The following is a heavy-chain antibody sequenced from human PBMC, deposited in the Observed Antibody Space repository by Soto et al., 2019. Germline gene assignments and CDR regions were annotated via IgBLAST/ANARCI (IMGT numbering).Heavy chain of an antibody. J-gene: IGHJ3*02. CDR3: ARCRSSGQSDAFDI. V-gene: IGHV5-51*01. D-gene: IGHD3-22*01. CDR2: IYPFDSDI. Sequence: PGESLKISCQGSGYSFINYCIGWVRQMPGKGLEWMGIIYPFDSDIRYSPSFQGQVTISADKSISTAYLQWSSLKASDTAMYYCARCRSSGQSDAFDIWGQGTMVTVSS. CDR1: GYSFINYC.